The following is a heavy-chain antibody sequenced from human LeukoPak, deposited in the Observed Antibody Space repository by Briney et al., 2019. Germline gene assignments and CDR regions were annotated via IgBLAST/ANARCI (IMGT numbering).Heavy chain of an antibody. Sequence: GGSLRLSCAASGFTFDDYAMHWVRQAPGKGLEWVSGISWNSGSIGYADSVKGRFTISRDNAKNSLYLQMNSLRAEDTALYYCAKGSRWEPRPDAFDIWGQGTMVTVSS. D-gene: IGHD1-26*01. V-gene: IGHV3-9*01. CDR3: AKGSRWEPRPDAFDI. J-gene: IGHJ3*02. CDR1: GFTFDDYA. CDR2: ISWNSGSI.